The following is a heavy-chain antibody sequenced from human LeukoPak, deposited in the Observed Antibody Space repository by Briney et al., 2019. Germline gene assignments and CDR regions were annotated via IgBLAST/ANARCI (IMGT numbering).Heavy chain of an antibody. CDR3: AREVVVVVAATWTQPAYYYYMDV. Sequence: SETLSLTCAVYVGSFSGYYWSWIRQPPGKGLEWIGEINHSGSTNYNPSLKSRVTISVDTSKNQFSLKLSSVTAADTAVYYCAREVVVVVAATWTQPAYYYYMDVWGKGSTVTVSS. J-gene: IGHJ6*03. CDR1: VGSFSGYY. CDR2: INHSGST. V-gene: IGHV4-34*01. D-gene: IGHD2-15*01.